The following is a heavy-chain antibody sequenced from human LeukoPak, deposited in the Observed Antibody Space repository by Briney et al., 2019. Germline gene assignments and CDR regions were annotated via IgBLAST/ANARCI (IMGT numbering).Heavy chain of an antibody. J-gene: IGHJ4*02. CDR1: GFTFSSYA. V-gene: IGHV3-30-3*01. D-gene: IGHD5-18*01. Sequence: GGSLRLSCAASGFTFSSYAMHWVRQAPGKGLEWVAVISYDGSNKYYADSVKGRFTISRDNSKNTLYLQMSSLRAEDTAVYYCARDKGGWIQLSVFDYWGQGTLVTVSS. CDR2: ISYDGSNK. CDR3: ARDKGGWIQLSVFDY.